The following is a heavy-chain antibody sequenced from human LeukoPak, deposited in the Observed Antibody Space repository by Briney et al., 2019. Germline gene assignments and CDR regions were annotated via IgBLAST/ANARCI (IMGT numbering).Heavy chain of an antibody. CDR1: GGTFSSYA. V-gene: IGHV1-69*01. CDR2: IIPIFGTA. J-gene: IGHJ4*02. D-gene: IGHD3-9*01. CDR3: ARINHYGILTGYYD. Sequence: SVKVSCKASGGTFSSYAISWVRQAPGQGLEWMGGIIPIFGTANYAQKFQGRVTITADESTSTAYMELSSLRSEDTAVYYCARINHYGILTGYYDWGQGTLVTVSS.